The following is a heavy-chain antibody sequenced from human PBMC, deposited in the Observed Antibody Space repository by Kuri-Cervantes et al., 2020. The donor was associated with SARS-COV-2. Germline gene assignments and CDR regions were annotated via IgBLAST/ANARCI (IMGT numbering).Heavy chain of an antibody. CDR2: ISSSSSYT. D-gene: IGHD3-10*01. J-gene: IGHJ4*02. Sequence: GGSLRLSCAASGFTFSDYYMSWIRQAPGKGLEWVSYISSSSSYTNYADSVKGRFTITRDNAKNSLYLQMNGLRAEDTAVYYCARAAGGEAYWGQGTLVTVSS. CDR1: GFTFSDYY. CDR3: ARAAGGEAY. V-gene: IGHV3-11*06.